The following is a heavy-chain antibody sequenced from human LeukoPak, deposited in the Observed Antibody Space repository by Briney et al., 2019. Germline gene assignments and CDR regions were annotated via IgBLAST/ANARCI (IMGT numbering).Heavy chain of an antibody. Sequence: SSETLSLTCTVSGGSISSSSYYWGWIRQPPGKGLEWIGSIYYSGSTYYNPSLKSRVTISVDTSKNQLSLKLSSVTAADTAVYYCAITTDPRGDYWGQGTLVTVSS. D-gene: IGHD3-22*01. J-gene: IGHJ4*02. V-gene: IGHV4-39*07. CDR1: GGSISSSSYY. CDR3: AITTDPRGDY. CDR2: IYYSGST.